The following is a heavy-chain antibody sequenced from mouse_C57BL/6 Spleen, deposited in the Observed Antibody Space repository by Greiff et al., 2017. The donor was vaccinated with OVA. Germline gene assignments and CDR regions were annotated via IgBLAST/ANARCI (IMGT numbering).Heavy chain of an antibody. Sequence: EVQVVESGPGLVKPSQSLSLTCSVTGYSITSGYYWNWIRQFPGNKLEWMGYISYDGSNNYNPSLKNRISITRDTSKNQFFLKLNSVTTEDTATYYCARRADLLWFAYWGQGTLVTVSA. CDR2: ISYDGSN. J-gene: IGHJ3*01. CDR3: ARRADLLWFAY. CDR1: GYSITSGYY. V-gene: IGHV3-6*01. D-gene: IGHD2-1*01.